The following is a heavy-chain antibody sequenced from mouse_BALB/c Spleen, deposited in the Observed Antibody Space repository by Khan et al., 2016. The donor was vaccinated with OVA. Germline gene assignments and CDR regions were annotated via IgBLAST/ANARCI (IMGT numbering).Heavy chain of an antibody. D-gene: IGHD1-1*01. CDR2: INPSTGYT. CDR3: ARRGLRWDFDY. V-gene: IGHV1-7*01. CDR1: GYTFINYC. Sequence: QVQLKQSGAELAKPGASVKMSCKASGYTFINYCILWVKQRPGQGLEWIGYINPSTGYTEYNQNFKDKATLTADKSSSTAYMQLSSLTSEDSAVYYYARRGLRWDFDYWGQGTTLTVSS. J-gene: IGHJ2*01.